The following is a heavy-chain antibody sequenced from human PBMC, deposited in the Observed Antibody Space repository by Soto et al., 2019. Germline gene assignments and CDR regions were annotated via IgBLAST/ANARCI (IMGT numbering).Heavy chain of an antibody. CDR3: TTGPYTYGLDF. CDR1: GFTFNNAW. CDR2: IKSIIDGGTT. D-gene: IGHD5-18*01. Sequence: EVQLVESGGGLVKPGGSLRLSCAASGFTFNNAWMSWVRQAPGKGLEWVGRIKSIIDGGTTGYAAPVKGRFAISRDDSRNTLHLQMNSLTTEDTALYYCTTGPYTYGLDFWGQGTLVTVSS. V-gene: IGHV3-15*01. J-gene: IGHJ4*02.